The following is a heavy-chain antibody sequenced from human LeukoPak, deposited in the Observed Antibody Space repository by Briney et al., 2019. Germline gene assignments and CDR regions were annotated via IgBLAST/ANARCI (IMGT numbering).Heavy chain of an antibody. Sequence: ASVKVSCKASGYTFTGYYMHWVRPAPGQGLEWMGWINPNSGGTNYAQKFQGRVTMTRDTSISTAYMELSRLRSDDTAVYYCALSSDYSNSFDYWGQGTLVTVSS. CDR1: GYTFTGYY. CDR2: INPNSGGT. V-gene: IGHV1-2*02. CDR3: ALSSDYSNSFDY. D-gene: IGHD4-11*01. J-gene: IGHJ4*02.